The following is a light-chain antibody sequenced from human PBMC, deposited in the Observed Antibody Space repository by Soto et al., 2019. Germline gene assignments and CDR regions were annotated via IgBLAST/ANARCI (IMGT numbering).Light chain of an antibody. CDR1: QGISSY. J-gene: IGKJ1*01. CDR2: AAS. Sequence: AIRMTQSPSSFSASTGDRVTITCRASQGISSYLAWYQQKPGKAPKLLIYAASTLQSGVPSRFSGSGSGTDFTLTISCLQSEDFAAYYCQQYYSYPRTFGHRTKVEIK. CDR3: QQYYSYPRT. V-gene: IGKV1-8*01.